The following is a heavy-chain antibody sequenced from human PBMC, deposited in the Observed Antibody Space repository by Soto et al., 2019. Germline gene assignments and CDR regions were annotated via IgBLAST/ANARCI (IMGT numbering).Heavy chain of an antibody. D-gene: IGHD3-22*01. J-gene: IGHJ4*02. CDR1: GFTFSSYA. Sequence: PGGSLRLSCAVSGFTFSSYAVSWVRQAPGTGPEWNSPIRGSGSTIYYADSVKGRFTITRDNSKNTLYLQMSSLRAEDTAVYYCAKVFYYYARSGYYYFDYCGQGTLVTVSS. CDR3: AKVFYYYARSGYYYFDY. CDR2: IRGSGSTI. V-gene: IGHV3-23*01.